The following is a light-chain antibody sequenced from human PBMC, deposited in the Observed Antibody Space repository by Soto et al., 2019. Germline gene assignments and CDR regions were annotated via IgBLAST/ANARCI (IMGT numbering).Light chain of an antibody. CDR2: WAS. CDR3: QHYATYAGT. J-gene: IGKJ3*01. Sequence: DIPITQSPATLSASVGDRVTITCRASQSISTWLAWYQQKPGKAPKLLIYWASSLESVVPSRFSGSGSGTEFTLTNSSLQSDDFATYYCQHYATYAGTFGRGTKVDI. V-gene: IGKV1-5*03. CDR1: QSISTW.